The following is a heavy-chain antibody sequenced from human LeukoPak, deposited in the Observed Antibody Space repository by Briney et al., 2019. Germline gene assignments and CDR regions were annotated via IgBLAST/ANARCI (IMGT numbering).Heavy chain of an antibody. CDR3: ARYGLGYCSSTSCHHGGFDP. D-gene: IGHD2-2*01. V-gene: IGHV4-59*01. CDR2: IYYSGST. Sequence: PSETLSLTCTVSGGSISSYYWRWVRQPPGKGLEWIGYIYYSGSTNYNPSLKSRVTISVDTSKSQFSLKLSSVTAADTAVYYCARYGLGYCSSTSCHHGGFDPWGQGTLVTVSS. J-gene: IGHJ5*02. CDR1: GGSISSYY.